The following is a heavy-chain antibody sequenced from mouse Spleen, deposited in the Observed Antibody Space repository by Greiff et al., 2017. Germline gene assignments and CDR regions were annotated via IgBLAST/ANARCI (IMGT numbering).Heavy chain of an antibody. J-gene: IGHJ3*01. CDR2: ISSGGSYT. CDR3: ARQRVSGSWFAY. Sequence: EVQVVESGGGLVKPGGSLKLSCAASGFTFSSYAMSWVRQTPEKRLEWVATISSGGSYTYYPDSVKGRFTISRDNAKNTLYLQMSSLRSEDTAMYYCARQRVSGSWFAYWGQGTLVTVSA. V-gene: IGHV5-9-3*01. D-gene: IGHD6-2*01. CDR1: GFTFSSYA.